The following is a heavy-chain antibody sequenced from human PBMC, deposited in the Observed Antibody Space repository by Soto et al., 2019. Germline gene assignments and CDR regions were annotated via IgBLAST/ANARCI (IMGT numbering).Heavy chain of an antibody. Sequence: WWSLRLSCSASVFTCSDYGMHWFRQAPGKGLEWVAVISYDGSNKYYADSVKGRFTISRDNSKNTLYLQMNSLRAEDTAVYYCGKPDRRDSSGYPDYWGQGTLVTVSS. D-gene: IGHD3-22*01. V-gene: IGHV3-30*18. CDR2: ISYDGSNK. J-gene: IGHJ4*02. CDR1: VFTCSDYG. CDR3: GKPDRRDSSGYPDY.